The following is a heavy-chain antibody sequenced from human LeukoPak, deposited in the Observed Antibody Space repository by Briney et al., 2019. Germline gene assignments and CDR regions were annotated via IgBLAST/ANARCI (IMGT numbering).Heavy chain of an antibody. J-gene: IGHJ2*01. CDR2: INPNIGGT. CDR1: EYTFTGYY. CDR3: ARGGVTIFGVVIDWYFDL. V-gene: IGHV1-2*02. D-gene: IGHD3-3*01. Sequence: GASLKVSCKASEYTFTGYYMHWVRQAPGQGLEWMGWINPNIGGTNYAQKFQGRVTMTRDTSISTAYMELSRLRSDDTAVYYCARGGVTIFGVVIDWYFDLWGRGTLVTVSS.